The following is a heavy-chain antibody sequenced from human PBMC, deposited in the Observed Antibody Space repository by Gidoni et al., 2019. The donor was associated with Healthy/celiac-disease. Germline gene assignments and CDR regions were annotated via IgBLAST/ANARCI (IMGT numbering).Heavy chain of an antibody. V-gene: IGHV4-39*01. CDR2: ISYSGST. D-gene: IGHD6-6*01. CDR1: GGPISSGSYS. Sequence: QLQLQESGPGLVKPSETLSLTCTVSGGPISSGSYSWGWLRQPPGKGLEWIGSISYSGSTFCNPSRKSRVTTSVDPSKNQFSLMRSSVTAAAPALYSCARGGGQLSWFDPWGQGTLVTVSS. J-gene: IGHJ5*02. CDR3: ARGGGQLSWFDP.